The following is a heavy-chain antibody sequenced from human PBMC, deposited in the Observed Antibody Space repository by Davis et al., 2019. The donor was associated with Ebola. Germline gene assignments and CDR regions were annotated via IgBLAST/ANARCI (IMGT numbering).Heavy chain of an antibody. CDR3: ARHVGGWRQLAGIDY. V-gene: IGHV5-51*01. Sequence: GGSLRLSCKGSVYSFTTYWIGWVRQMPGKGLEWMGIIYPGDSDTRYSPSFQGQVTISADKSISTAYLQWSSLKASDTAIYYCARHVGGWRQLAGIDYWGQGTLVTVSS. J-gene: IGHJ4*02. D-gene: IGHD5-24*01. CDR2: IYPGDSDT. CDR1: VYSFTTYW.